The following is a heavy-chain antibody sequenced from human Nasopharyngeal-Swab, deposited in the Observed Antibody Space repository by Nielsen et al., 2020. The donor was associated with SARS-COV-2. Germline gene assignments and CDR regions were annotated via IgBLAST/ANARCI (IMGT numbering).Heavy chain of an antibody. V-gene: IGHV1-18*04. Sequence: ASVKVSCKASGYTFTSYGISWVRQAPGQGLERMGWISAYNGNTNYAQKLQGRVTMTTDTSTSTAYMELRSLRSDDTAVYYCARDYSVNRYYYYYYYMDVWGKGTTVTVSS. CDR1: GYTFTSYG. D-gene: IGHD2-15*01. CDR2: ISAYNGNT. CDR3: ARDYSVNRYYYYYYYMDV. J-gene: IGHJ6*03.